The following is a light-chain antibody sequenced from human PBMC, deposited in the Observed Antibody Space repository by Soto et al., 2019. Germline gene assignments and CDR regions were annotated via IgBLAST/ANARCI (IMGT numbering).Light chain of an antibody. J-gene: IGLJ1*01. Sequence: QSALTQPRSVSGSPGQSVTISCTGTSSDIGGYNYASWYQQHPGKAPKLMIYDVIKRPSGVPDRFSGSKSGNTASLTIYGLQAEDEADYYCCSYAGSYTHVFGTGTKVTVL. CDR3: CSYAGSYTHV. CDR1: SSDIGGYNY. V-gene: IGLV2-11*01. CDR2: DVI.